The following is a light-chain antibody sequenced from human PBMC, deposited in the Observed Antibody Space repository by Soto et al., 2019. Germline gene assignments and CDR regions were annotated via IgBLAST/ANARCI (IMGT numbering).Light chain of an antibody. CDR3: QQSYSIPRLT. CDR2: AAS. J-gene: IGKJ4*01. Sequence: DIQMTQSPSSLSASVGDRVTITCRASQSISSYLNWYQQKPGKAPNLLIYAASTLQSGVPSRFSGSGSGTDFALTISSPQPEDFATYYCQQSYSIPRLTFGGGTKVDIK. V-gene: IGKV1-39*01. CDR1: QSISSY.